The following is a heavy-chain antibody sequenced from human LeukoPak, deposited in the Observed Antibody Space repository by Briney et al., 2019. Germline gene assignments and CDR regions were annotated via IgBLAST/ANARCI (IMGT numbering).Heavy chain of an antibody. V-gene: IGHV1-18*01. CDR1: GYTFTSYG. D-gene: IGHD3-22*01. CDR3: ARDWDYYDSSGHLDY. CDR2: ISAYNGNT. J-gene: IGHJ4*02. Sequence: ASVTVSFKASGYTFTSYGISGVRQAPGQGLEWMGWISAYNGNTNYAQKLQGRVTMTTDTSTSTAYMELRSLRSDDTAVYYCARDWDYYDSSGHLDYWGQGTLVTVSS.